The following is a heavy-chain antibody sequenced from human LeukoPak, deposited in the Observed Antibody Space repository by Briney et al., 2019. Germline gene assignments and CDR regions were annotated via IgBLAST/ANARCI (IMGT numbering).Heavy chain of an antibody. CDR1: GFTFSDYY. Sequence: GGSLRLSCAASGFTFSDYYMSWIRQAPGRGLEWVSYISSSGSTIYYADSVKGRFTISRDNAKNSLYLQMNSLRAEDTAVYYCAKDRRYSYGHFDYWGQGALVTVSS. D-gene: IGHD5-18*01. CDR2: ISSSGSTI. V-gene: IGHV3-11*01. J-gene: IGHJ4*02. CDR3: AKDRRYSYGHFDY.